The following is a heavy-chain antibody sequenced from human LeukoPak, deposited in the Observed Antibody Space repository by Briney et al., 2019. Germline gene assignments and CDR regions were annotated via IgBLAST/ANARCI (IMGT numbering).Heavy chain of an antibody. CDR3: AREDSYSSGWYPGVNWFDP. CDR1: GYTFTNYG. D-gene: IGHD6-19*01. J-gene: IGHJ5*02. Sequence: ASVKVSCKASGYTFTNYGISWVRQAPGQGLEWMGWISAYNGNTNYAQKLQGRVTMTTDTSTSTAYMELRSLRSDDTAVYYCAREDSYSSGWYPGVNWFDPWGQGTLVTVSS. CDR2: ISAYNGNT. V-gene: IGHV1-18*01.